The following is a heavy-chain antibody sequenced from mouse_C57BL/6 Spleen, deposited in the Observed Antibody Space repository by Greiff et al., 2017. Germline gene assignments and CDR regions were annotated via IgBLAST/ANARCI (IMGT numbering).Heavy chain of an antibody. CDR2: IYPGDGDT. Sequence: VQLQQSGPELVKPGASVKISCKASGYAFSSSWMNWVRQRPGKGLEWIGRIYPGDGDTNYNGKFKGKATLTADKSSSTAYMQLSSLTSEDSAVYFCARGFYDYGFAYWGQGTLVTVSA. CDR3: ARGFYDYGFAY. V-gene: IGHV1-82*01. J-gene: IGHJ3*01. CDR1: GYAFSSSW. D-gene: IGHD2-4*01.